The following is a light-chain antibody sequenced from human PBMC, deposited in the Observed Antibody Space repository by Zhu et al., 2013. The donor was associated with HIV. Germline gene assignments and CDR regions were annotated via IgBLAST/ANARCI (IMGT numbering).Light chain of an antibody. V-gene: IGLV1-40*01. CDR1: RSNIAAGHD. Sequence: QSVLTQPPSVSGAPGQRVTISCTGSRSNIAAGHDVHWYQHLPGDAPKLLIYGNNNRPSGVPDRFSGSKSGASASLTITGLQSEDEADYYCQSHDTTLSGLVAFGGGTKLTVL. J-gene: IGLJ2*01. CDR3: QSHDTTLSGLVA. CDR2: GNN.